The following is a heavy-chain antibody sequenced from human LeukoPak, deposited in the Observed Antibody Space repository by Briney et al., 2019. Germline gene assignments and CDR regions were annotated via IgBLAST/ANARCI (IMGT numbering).Heavy chain of an antibody. V-gene: IGHV5-51*01. J-gene: IGHJ3*02. D-gene: IGHD3-22*01. CDR3: ARKDYYDSSGYYGLGAFDI. CDR2: IYPGDSDT. CDR1: GYSFTSYW. Sequence: GESLKISCKGSGYSFTSYWIGWVRQMPGKGLEWMGIIYPGDSDTRYSPSFQGQVTISADKSISTAYLQWSSLKASDTAMYYCARKDYYDSSGYYGLGAFDIWGQGTMVTVSS.